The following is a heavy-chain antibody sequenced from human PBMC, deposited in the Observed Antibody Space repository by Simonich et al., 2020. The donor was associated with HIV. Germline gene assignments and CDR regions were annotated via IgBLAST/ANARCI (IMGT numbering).Heavy chain of an antibody. V-gene: IGHV4-59*01. J-gene: IGHJ4*02. CDR1: RGSISRYY. CDR2: IFDNGHT. D-gene: IGHD4-17*01. Sequence: QVQLQESGPGLVKPSETLSLTCSVSRGSISRYYWSWIRQPPGKGLEWIGYIFDNGHTNSNPSRKSRVTISVDTSKNQFALKLNSVTSVDTAVYYCARAPDYGANVYFDYWGQGTLVTVSS. CDR3: ARAPDYGANVYFDY.